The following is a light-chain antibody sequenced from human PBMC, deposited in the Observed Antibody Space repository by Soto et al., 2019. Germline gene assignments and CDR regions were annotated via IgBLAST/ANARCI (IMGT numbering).Light chain of an antibody. CDR1: QSVNGNS. V-gene: IGKV3-20*01. CDR3: QQYGSSLRT. Sequence: EIVLTQSPGTLSLSPGDRATLSCRASQSVNGNSLAWYQQKSGQAPRLLIYGASIRATGLPDRFSGSGSGADFTLPINRLEPEDFAVYYCQQYGSSLRTFGQGTKVDIK. CDR2: GAS. J-gene: IGKJ1*01.